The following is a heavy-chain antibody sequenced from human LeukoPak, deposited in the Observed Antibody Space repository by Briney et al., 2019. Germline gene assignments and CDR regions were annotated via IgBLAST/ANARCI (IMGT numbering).Heavy chain of an antibody. V-gene: IGHV4-59*01. CDR2: IYYSGST. Sequence: ASETLSPTCTVSGGSISSYYWSWIRQPPGKGLEWIGYIYYSGSTNYNPSLKSRVTISVDTSKNQFSLKLSSVTAADTAVYYCASGDSGYGSYYYYYMDVWGKGTTVTVSS. D-gene: IGHD5-12*01. J-gene: IGHJ6*03. CDR3: ASGDSGYGSYYYYYMDV. CDR1: GGSISSYY.